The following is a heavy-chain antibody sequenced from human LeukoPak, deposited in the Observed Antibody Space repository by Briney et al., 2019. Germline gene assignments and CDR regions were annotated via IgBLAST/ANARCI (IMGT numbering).Heavy chain of an antibody. CDR2: IIPILGIA. CDR1: GGTFSSYT. D-gene: IGHD1-26*01. J-gene: IGHJ5*02. CDR3: ARVSVVGATPFDP. V-gene: IGHV1-69*02. Sequence: SVKVSCKASGGTFSSYTISWVRQAPGQGLEWMGRIIPILGIANYAQKFQGRVTIIADKSTSTAYMELSSLRSEDTAVYYCARVSVVGATPFDPWGQGTLVTVSS.